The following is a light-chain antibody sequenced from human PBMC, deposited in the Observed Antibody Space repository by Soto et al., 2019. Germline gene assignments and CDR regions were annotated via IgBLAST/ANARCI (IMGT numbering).Light chain of an antibody. CDR2: GAS. CDR1: QSVSSN. CDR3: QQYGRSPTT. Sequence: EIVMTQSPGTLSVSPGERATLSCGASQSVSSNLAWYQQKPGQAPRLLIYGASTTATGIPARFSGSGTGTDFTLTTSRLEPEDFAVYYCQQYGRSPTTFGQGTKVDIK. V-gene: IGKV3-20*01. J-gene: IGKJ1*01.